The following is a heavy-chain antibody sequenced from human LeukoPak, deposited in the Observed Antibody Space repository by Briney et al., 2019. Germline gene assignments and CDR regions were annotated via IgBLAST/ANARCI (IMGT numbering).Heavy chain of an antibody. D-gene: IGHD3-22*01. CDR3: ARDLIYYYDSSGVDY. J-gene: IGHJ4*02. V-gene: IGHV3-21*01. CDR2: ISSSSSYI. CDR1: GFTFSSYS. Sequence: GGSLRLSCAASGFTFSSYSMNWVRQAPGKGLEWVSSISSSSSYIYYADSVKGRFTISRDNAKNSLYLQMNSLRAEDTAVYYCARDLIYYYDSSGVDYWGQGTLVTVSS.